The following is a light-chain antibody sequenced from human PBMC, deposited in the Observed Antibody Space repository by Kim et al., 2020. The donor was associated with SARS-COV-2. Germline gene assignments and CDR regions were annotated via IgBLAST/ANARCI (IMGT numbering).Light chain of an antibody. CDR1: QDINSW. CDR3: QQANSFPIT. V-gene: IGKV1-12*01. CDR2: DAS. Sequence: ASVGDRVTIPCRASQDINSWLAWYQQKPGKAPNLLIYDASSLHSGVPSRFSGSGSGTDFTLTISSLQPEDCATYYCQQANSFPITFGQGTRLEIK. J-gene: IGKJ5*01.